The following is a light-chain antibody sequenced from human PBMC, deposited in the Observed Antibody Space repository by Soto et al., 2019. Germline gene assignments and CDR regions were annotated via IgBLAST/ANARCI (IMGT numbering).Light chain of an antibody. CDR3: SSHTSGSTRA. V-gene: IGLV2-14*01. CDR2: EVT. Sequence: QSVLTQPASVSGSPGQSIAISCTGTSGDVDGYDYVSWYQQHPDKAPKLMIYEVTKRPSWVSNRFSGSKSGNTASLTISGLQPYDAADYYCSSHTSGSTRAVGSGTKVTVL. J-gene: IGLJ1*01. CDR1: SGDVDGYDY.